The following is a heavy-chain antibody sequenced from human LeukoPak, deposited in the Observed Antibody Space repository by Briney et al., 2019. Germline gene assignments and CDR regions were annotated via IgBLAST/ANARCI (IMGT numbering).Heavy chain of an antibody. D-gene: IGHD3-16*01. CDR2: INPNSGGT. J-gene: IGHJ3*02. Sequence: ASVKVSCKASGYTFTCYYMHWVRQAPGQGLEWMGWINPNSGGTNYAQKFQGRVTMTRDTSINTAYMELSSLTSDDTAVYFCATWGLHFDIWGQGTMVTVAS. V-gene: IGHV1-2*02. CDR1: GYTFTCYY. CDR3: ATWGLHFDI.